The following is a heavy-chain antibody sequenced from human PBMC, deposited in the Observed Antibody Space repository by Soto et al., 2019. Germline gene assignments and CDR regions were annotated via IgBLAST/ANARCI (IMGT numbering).Heavy chain of an antibody. CDR3: ARDLPVLLWFGELLAYDAFDI. CDR1: GYTFTSYG. V-gene: IGHV1-18*01. Sequence: EASVKVSCKASGYTFTSYGISWVRQAPGQGLEWMGWISAYNGNTNYAQKLQGRVTMTTDTSTSTAYMELRSLRSDDTAVYYCARDLPVLLWFGELLAYDAFDIWGQGTMVTVSS. CDR2: ISAYNGNT. D-gene: IGHD3-10*01. J-gene: IGHJ3*02.